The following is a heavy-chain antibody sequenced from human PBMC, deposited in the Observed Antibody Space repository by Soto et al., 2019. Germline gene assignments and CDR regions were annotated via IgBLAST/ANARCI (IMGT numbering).Heavy chain of an antibody. CDR1: GYTFTIYG. CDR3: ARGPPRTTTFDY. Sequence: ASVKVSCKASGYTFTIYGISGVRQAPGQGLEWMGWISAYNGNTNYAQKLQGRVTMTTDTSTSTAYMELRSLRSDDTAVYYCARGPPRTTTFDYWGQGTLVTVSS. V-gene: IGHV1-18*01. D-gene: IGHD1-26*01. CDR2: ISAYNGNT. J-gene: IGHJ4*02.